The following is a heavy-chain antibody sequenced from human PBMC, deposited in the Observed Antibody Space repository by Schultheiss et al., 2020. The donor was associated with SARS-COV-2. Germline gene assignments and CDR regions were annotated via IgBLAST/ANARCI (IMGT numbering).Heavy chain of an antibody. V-gene: IGHV3-74*01. J-gene: IGHJ4*02. Sequence: GESLKISCAASGFTFSSYWMHWVRQAPGKGLVWVSRINSDGSSTSYADSVKGRFTISRDNAKNTLYLQMNSLRAEDTAVYYCARDLSTVTGDYWGQGTLVTVSS. D-gene: IGHD4-17*01. CDR3: ARDLSTVTGDY. CDR2: INSDGSST. CDR1: GFTFSSYW.